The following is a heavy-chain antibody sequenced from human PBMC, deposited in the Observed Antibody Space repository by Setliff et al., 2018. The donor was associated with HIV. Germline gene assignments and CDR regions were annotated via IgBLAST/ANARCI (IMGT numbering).Heavy chain of an antibody. CDR3: ARNGGSGWYVADY. CDR1: GYNFTSYW. J-gene: IGHJ4*02. V-gene: IGHV5-10-1*01. D-gene: IGHD6-19*01. CDR2: IDPSDSST. Sequence: GESLKISCKGSGYNFTSYWITWVRQMPGKGLEWMGRIDPSDSSTNSSPSLQGHVTISVDKSISTAFLYWSGLKASDTAMYYCARNGGSGWYVADYWGQGTLVTVSS.